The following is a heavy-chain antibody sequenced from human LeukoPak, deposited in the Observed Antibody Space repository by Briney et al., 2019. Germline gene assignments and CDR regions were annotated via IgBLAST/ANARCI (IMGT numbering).Heavy chain of an antibody. Sequence: SETLSLTCTVSGGSISSSSYYWGWIRQPPGKGLEWIGSIYYSGSTYYNPSLKSRVTISLDTSKNQFSLKLTSVTAADTAVYYCAKTDHNWFDPWGQGTLVTVSS. V-gene: IGHV4-39*07. CDR1: GGSISSSSYY. CDR3: AKTDHNWFDP. D-gene: IGHD1-1*01. CDR2: IYYSGST. J-gene: IGHJ5*02.